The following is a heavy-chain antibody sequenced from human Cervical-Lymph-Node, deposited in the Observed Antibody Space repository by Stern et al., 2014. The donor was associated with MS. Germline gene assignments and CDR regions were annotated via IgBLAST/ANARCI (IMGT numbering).Heavy chain of an antibody. V-gene: IGHV1-46*01. CDR2: INPSGGST. Sequence: QLVQSGAEVKKPGASVKVSCKASGYTFTSYYMHWVRQAPGQGLEWMGIINPSGGSTSYAQKFQGRVTLTRDTSTRTVYMGLRSLRSEDTAVYSWARGGMYNNRTADAFDIWGQGTMVTVSS. J-gene: IGHJ3*02. CDR1: GYTFTSYY. D-gene: IGHD1-14*01. CDR3: ARGGMYNNRTADAFDI.